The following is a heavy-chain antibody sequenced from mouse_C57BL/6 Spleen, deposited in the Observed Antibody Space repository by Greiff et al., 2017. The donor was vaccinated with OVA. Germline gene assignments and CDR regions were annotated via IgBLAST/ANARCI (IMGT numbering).Heavy chain of an antibody. Sequence: VQLQQSGPELVKPGASVKISCKASGYSFTGYYMNWVKQSPEKSLEWIGEINPSTGGTTYNQKFKAKATLTVDKSSSTAYMQLKSLTSEDSAVYYCASGPYYYGRGWFAYWGQGTLVTVSA. CDR3: ASGPYYYGRGWFAY. J-gene: IGHJ3*01. CDR2: INPSTGGT. D-gene: IGHD1-1*01. CDR1: GYSFTGYY. V-gene: IGHV1-42*01.